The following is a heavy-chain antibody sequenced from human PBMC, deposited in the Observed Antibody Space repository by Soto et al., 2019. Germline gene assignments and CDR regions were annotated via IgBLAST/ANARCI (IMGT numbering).Heavy chain of an antibody. J-gene: IGHJ5*02. CDR1: GVTFSSYA. Sequence: ASVKVSCKASGVTFSSYAISWVRQAPGQGLEWMGGIIPIFGTANYAQKFQGRVTITADESTSTAYMELSSLRSEDTAVYYCASNPINSNWFDPWGQGTLVTVSS. V-gene: IGHV1-69*13. CDR2: IIPIFGTA. CDR3: ASNPINSNWFDP.